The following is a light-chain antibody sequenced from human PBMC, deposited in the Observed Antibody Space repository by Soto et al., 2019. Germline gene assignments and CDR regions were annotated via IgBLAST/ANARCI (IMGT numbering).Light chain of an antibody. CDR2: EVN. CDR1: SSDLGSYNV. V-gene: IGLV2-23*02. CDR3: CSYVGSSTLV. Sequence: QSALTQPASVSGSPGQSINISCTGTSSDLGSYNVVSWYQQHPGKAPKLMIYEVNKRTSGVSNRFSGSKSGNTASLTISGLQPEDEADYYCCSYVGSSTLVFGGGTKVTVL. J-gene: IGLJ3*02.